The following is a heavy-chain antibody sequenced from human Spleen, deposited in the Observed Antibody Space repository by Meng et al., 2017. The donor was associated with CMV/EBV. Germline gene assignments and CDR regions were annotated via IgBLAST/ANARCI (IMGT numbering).Heavy chain of an antibody. CDR2: INPSGGST. CDR3: ARYYDFWSGPYAMDV. Sequence: ASVKVSCKASGYTFTSYFMHWVRQAPGQGLEWMGIINPSGGSTTSAQKFQGRVTMTRDTSTSTVYMELSSLRSEDTAVYYCARYYDFWSGPYAMDVWGQGTTVTVSS. J-gene: IGHJ6*02. V-gene: IGHV1-46*01. CDR1: GYTFTSYF. D-gene: IGHD3-3*01.